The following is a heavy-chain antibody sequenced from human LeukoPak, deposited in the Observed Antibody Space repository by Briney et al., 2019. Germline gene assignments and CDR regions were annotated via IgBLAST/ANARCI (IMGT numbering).Heavy chain of an antibody. V-gene: IGHV3-30*01. J-gene: IGHJ4*02. CDR2: NSDDGSNK. CDR1: GFALSHYA. CDR3: ARDLYSAGWFRDF. D-gene: IGHD6-19*01. Sequence: GGSLRLSCPASGFALSHYAMHWIRPAPGKGPEWVAVNSDDGSNKYYADSVRGRFNISRDNSKNTLYVQMNSLRVEDTAVYYCARDLYSAGWFRDFWGRGTVVTVSS.